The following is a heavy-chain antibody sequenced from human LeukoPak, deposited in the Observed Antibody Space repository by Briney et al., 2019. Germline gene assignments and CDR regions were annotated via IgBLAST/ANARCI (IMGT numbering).Heavy chain of an antibody. CDR2: IQFDGTTE. Sequence: PGGSLRLSCGASGFTLIDYNMHWVRQAPGKGLEYVAFIQFDGTTEYYTDSVKGRFTMSRDKSKNTLYLQMNSLRGGDTAVCYCARGAAVALELWGQGTLVTVSS. J-gene: IGHJ4*02. CDR3: ARGAAVALEL. V-gene: IGHV3-30*02. D-gene: IGHD6-19*01. CDR1: GFTLIDYN.